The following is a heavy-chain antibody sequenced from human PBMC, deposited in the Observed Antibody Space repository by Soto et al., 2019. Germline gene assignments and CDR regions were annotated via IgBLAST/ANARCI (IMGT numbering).Heavy chain of an antibody. CDR3: AKKVNSGSGSQFFDY. J-gene: IGHJ4*02. Sequence: GGSLRLSCAASGFTFSSYSMSWVRQAPGKGLEWVSGFRSGGDDDTTYYADSVRGRFTISKDNSKNTLFLQMNSLRAEDTAIYYCAKKVNSGSGSQFFDYWGQGTLVTVSS. CDR2: FRSGGDDDTT. D-gene: IGHD3-10*01. V-gene: IGHV3-23*01. CDR1: GFTFSSYS.